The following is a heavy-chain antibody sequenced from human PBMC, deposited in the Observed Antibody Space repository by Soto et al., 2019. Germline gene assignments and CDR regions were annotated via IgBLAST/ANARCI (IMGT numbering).Heavy chain of an antibody. CDR3: ARATPVFYYSSSWSLDY. CDR2: ISYSGST. V-gene: IGHV4-59*01. D-gene: IGHD6-13*01. J-gene: IGHJ4*02. Sequence: PSETLSLTFTVSGGSISSYYWSWIRQPPGRGLEWIGYISYSGSTNYNPSLKSRVTISVDTSKNQFSLKLSSVTAADTAVYYCARATPVFYYSSSWSLDYWGQGTLVTVSS. CDR1: GGSISSYY.